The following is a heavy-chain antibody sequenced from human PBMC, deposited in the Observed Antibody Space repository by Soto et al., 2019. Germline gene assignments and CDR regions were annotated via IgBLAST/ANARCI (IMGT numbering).Heavy chain of an antibody. CDR2: IWYDGSNK. J-gene: IGHJ6*02. CDR1: GFTFSSDG. V-gene: IGHV3-33*01. CDR3: ARDPFGVVIPYGMDV. D-gene: IGHD3-3*01. Sequence: GGSLRLSCEASGFTFSSDGMHWVRQAPGKGLEWVAVIWYDGSNKYYADSVKGRFTISRDNSKNTLYLQMNSLRAEDTAVYYCARDPFGVVIPYGMDVWGQGTTVTVSS.